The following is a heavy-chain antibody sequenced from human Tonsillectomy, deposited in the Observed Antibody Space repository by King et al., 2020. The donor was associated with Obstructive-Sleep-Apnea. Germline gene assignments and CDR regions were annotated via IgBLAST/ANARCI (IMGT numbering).Heavy chain of an antibody. CDR1: VYTFTGSY. J-gene: IGHJ4*02. CDR3: ARRGYNYAFDY. D-gene: IGHD5-24*01. V-gene: IGHV1-2*04. CDR2: INPNSGGP. Sequence: QVQLVESGAEVKKPGASVKVSCKASVYTFTGSYMHWVRQAPGQGLEWMGWINPNSGGPNYAQKFQGLVTMTRDTSISTAYMELSRLRSDDTAVYYCARRGYNYAFDYWGQGTLVTVSS.